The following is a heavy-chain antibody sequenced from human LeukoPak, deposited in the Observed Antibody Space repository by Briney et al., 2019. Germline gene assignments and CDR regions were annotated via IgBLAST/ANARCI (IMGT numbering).Heavy chain of an antibody. CDR1: GFTFRNYW. CDR3: ARGYSGYDLRVLYYYYMDV. J-gene: IGHJ6*03. Sequence: GGSLRLSCAVSGFTFRNYWMNWVRQAPGNGLEWVANIKEDGSEKNYVDSLKGRFTISRDNAKNSLYLQMNNLRAEDTAVYYCARGYSGYDLRVLYYYYMDVWGKGTTVTVSS. D-gene: IGHD5-12*01. V-gene: IGHV3-7*01. CDR2: IKEDGSEK.